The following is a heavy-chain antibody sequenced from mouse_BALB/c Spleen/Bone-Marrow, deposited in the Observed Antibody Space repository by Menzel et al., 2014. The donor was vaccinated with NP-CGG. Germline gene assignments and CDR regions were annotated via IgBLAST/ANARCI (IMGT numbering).Heavy chain of an antibody. Sequence: DVKLVESGGGLVKPGGPLKLSCAASGFTFSDYYMYWVRQTPEKRLEWVATISDGGSYTYYPDSVKGRFTISRDNAKNNLYLQMSSLKSEDTAMYYCANYYGSTWFAYWGQGTLVTVSA. D-gene: IGHD1-1*01. CDR1: GFTFSDYY. J-gene: IGHJ3*01. CDR3: ANYYGSTWFAY. CDR2: ISDGGSYT. V-gene: IGHV5-4*02.